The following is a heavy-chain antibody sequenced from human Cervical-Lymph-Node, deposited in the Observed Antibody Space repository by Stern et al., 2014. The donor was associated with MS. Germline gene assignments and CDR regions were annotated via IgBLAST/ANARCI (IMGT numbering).Heavy chain of an antibody. Sequence: QVQLQESGPGLVKPSETLSLTCTVSGYSISSGYYWGWIRQPPGKGLEWIGTIYHSGSTYYNPSLKSRVTISVDTSKNPFSLKLSSVTAADTAVYYCAREEQQLVHGNWFDPWGQGTLVTVSS. V-gene: IGHV4-38-2*02. CDR1: GYSISSGYY. D-gene: IGHD6-13*01. CDR3: AREEQQLVHGNWFDP. CDR2: IYHSGST. J-gene: IGHJ5*02.